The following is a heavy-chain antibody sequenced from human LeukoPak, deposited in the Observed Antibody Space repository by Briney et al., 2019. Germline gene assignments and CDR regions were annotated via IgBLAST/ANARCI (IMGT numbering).Heavy chain of an antibody. D-gene: IGHD2-21*02. Sequence: PGGSLTLSCAASGFTLSKHWMTWVRQAPGKGLEWVSAISGSGAYTYYADSVKGRFTISRDNSKNTLYLQLNSLRAEDTAVYYCASRPDGTAFDYWGQGTLVTVSS. CDR1: GFTLSKHW. CDR2: ISGSGAYT. J-gene: IGHJ4*02. V-gene: IGHV3-23*01. CDR3: ASRPDGTAFDY.